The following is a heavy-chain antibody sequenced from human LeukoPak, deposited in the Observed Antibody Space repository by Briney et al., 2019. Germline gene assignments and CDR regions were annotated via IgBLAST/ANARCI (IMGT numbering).Heavy chain of an antibody. CDR2: INHSGST. CDR3: ARVDRRDY. D-gene: IGHD3-9*01. Sequence: PSETLSLTCAVYGGSFSGYYWSWIRQPPGRGLEWIGEINHSGSTNYNPSLKSRVTISVDTSKNQSSLKLSSVTAADTAVYYCARVDRRDYWGQGTLVTVSS. V-gene: IGHV4-34*01. CDR1: GGSFSGYY. J-gene: IGHJ4*02.